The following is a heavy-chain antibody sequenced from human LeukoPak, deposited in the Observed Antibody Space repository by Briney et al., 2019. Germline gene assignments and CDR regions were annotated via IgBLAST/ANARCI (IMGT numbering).Heavy chain of an antibody. Sequence: GRSLRLSCAASGFTFSSYAMHWVRQAPGKGLEWVAVISYDGSNKYYADSVKGRFTISRDNSKNTLYLQMNSLRVEDTAVYYCARDKTSGSPYYYYYGMDVWGQGATVTVSS. J-gene: IGHJ6*02. CDR2: ISYDGSNK. CDR3: ARDKTSGSPYYYYYGMDV. V-gene: IGHV3-30*04. CDR1: GFTFSSYA. D-gene: IGHD3-10*01.